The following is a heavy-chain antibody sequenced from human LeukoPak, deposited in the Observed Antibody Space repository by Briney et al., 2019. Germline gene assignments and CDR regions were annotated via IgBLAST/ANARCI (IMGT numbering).Heavy chain of an antibody. V-gene: IGHV1-46*01. D-gene: IGHD6-6*01. CDR1: RYTFTSYY. J-gene: IGHJ5*02. CDR2: INPSGGST. CDR3: ARGLRTAYSSSSGWFDP. Sequence: ASVKVSCKASRYTFTSYYMHWVRQAPGQGLEWMGIINPSGGSTSYAQKFQGRVTMTRDMSTSTVYMELSSLRSEDTAVYYCARGLRTAYSSSSGWFDPWGQGTLVTVSS.